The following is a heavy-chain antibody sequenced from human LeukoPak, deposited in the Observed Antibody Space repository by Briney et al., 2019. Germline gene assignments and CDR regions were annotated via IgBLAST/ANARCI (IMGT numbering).Heavy chain of an antibody. D-gene: IGHD4-11*01. CDR2: IRSKAYGGTT. V-gene: IGHV3-49*04. Sequence: PGRSLRLSCTASGFTFGDYAMSWVRQAPGKGLEWVGFIRSKAYGGTTEYAASVKGRFTISRGDSKSIAYLQMNSLKTEDTAVYYCTRDRDSNPWDDAFDIWGQGTMVTVSS. CDR1: GFTFGDYA. CDR3: TRDRDSNPWDDAFDI. J-gene: IGHJ3*02.